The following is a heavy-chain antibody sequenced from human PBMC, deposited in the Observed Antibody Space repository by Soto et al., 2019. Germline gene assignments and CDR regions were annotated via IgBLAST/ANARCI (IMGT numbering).Heavy chain of an antibody. J-gene: IGHJ6*02. D-gene: IGHD2-15*01. V-gene: IGHV4-31*03. CDR1: GGSISSGGDY. CDR3: ARATPYYYYGMDV. CDR2: IYYSGST. Sequence: QVQLQESGPGLVKPSQTLSLTCTVSGGSISSGGDYWSWIRQHPGKGLEWIGYIYYSGSTYYNPSLKSRGTLSGDTSKNHFSRKLSSVTAADTAVYYCARATPYYYYGMDVWGQGTTVTVSS.